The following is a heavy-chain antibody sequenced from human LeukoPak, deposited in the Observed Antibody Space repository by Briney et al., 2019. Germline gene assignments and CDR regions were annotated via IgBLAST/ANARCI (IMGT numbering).Heavy chain of an antibody. D-gene: IGHD3-10*01. CDR3: ARDTGRGLWFGTNDDAFDI. J-gene: IGHJ3*02. Sequence: SVKVSCKASGGTFSSYAISWVRQAPGQGLEWMGRIIPIFGTANYAQKFQGGVTITTDESTSTAYMELSSLRSEDTAVYYCARDTGRGLWFGTNDDAFDIWGQGTMVTVSS. V-gene: IGHV1-69*05. CDR2: IIPIFGTA. CDR1: GGTFSSYA.